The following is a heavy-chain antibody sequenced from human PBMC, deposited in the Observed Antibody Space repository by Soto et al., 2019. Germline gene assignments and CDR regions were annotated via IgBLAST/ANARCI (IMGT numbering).Heavy chain of an antibody. CDR1: GYTFSNYG. CDR3: ARDSGSRDIASYFYYYNNMDV. Sequence: QVQLVQSGAEVKQPGASVKVSCKTSGYTFSNYGISWVRQAPGQGLEWMGWISAYNANIKYAQKFQGRVTMTTDTSTTTVYMELTSIRSDDTAVYYCARDSGSRDIASYFYYYNNMDVWGQGTTVTVSS. V-gene: IGHV1-18*01. D-gene: IGHD5-12*01. CDR2: ISAYNANI. J-gene: IGHJ6*03.